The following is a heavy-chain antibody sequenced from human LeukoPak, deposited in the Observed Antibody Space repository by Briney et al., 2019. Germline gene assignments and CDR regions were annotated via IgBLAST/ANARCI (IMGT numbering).Heavy chain of an antibody. CDR2: INPNTGVT. D-gene: IGHD3-3*01. CDR1: GYTFTGHY. Sequence: ASVKVSCKPSGYTFTGHYIRWVRQAPGQGLEWMGWINPNTGVTNYAQKFQGRVTMTSDTSVSTGYMELSSLRSDDTAVYYCAVWKGYHDFWSGPFDYWGQGTRVSVSS. CDR3: AVWKGYHDFWSGPFDY. V-gene: IGHV1-2*02. J-gene: IGHJ4*02.